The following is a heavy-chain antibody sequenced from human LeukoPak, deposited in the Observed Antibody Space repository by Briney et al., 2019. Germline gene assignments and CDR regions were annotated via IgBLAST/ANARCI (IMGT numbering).Heavy chain of an antibody. CDR1: GGSISSYY. D-gene: IGHD2-2*01. Sequence: PSETLSLTCTVSGGSISSYYWSWIRQPPGKGLEWIGSIYYSGSTYYNPSLKSRVTISVDTSKNQFSLKLSSVTAADTAVYYCASSTPYCSSTSCYPYYFDYWGQGTLVTVSS. CDR3: ASSTPYCSSTSCYPYYFDY. CDR2: IYYSGST. V-gene: IGHV4-59*05. J-gene: IGHJ4*02.